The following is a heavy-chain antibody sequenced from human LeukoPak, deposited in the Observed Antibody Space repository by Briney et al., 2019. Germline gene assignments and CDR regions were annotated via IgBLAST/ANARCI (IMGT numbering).Heavy chain of an antibody. CDR2: IYAGDSDT. D-gene: IGHD3-22*01. V-gene: IGHV5-51*01. Sequence: GESLNISCKGSGYPFTNYWIAWVRQMPGKGLEWMGIIYAGDSDTRYSPSFQGQVTISADRSISTAYLQWSSLKASDTAMYYCARRVDSGFSFDFWGQGTLVTVSS. CDR1: GYPFTNYW. J-gene: IGHJ4*02. CDR3: ARRVDSGFSFDF.